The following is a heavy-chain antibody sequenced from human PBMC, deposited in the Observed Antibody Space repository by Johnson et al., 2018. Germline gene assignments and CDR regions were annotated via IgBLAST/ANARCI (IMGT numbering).Heavy chain of an antibody. CDR3: ARGRGTGSYSQAYLDH. CDR1: GGSISSYY. D-gene: IGHD3-3*02. CDR2: MYHSGGT. V-gene: IGHV4-59*01. Sequence: QVQLRESGPGLVKPSDTLSLRCTVSGGSISSYYYHWIRQSPGKGLEWIGYMYHSGGTNYNPSLNGRVTISLDTAKNQFSLKLSSVTAADTAVYYCARGRGTGSYSQAYLDHWGQGTLVTVSS. J-gene: IGHJ1*01.